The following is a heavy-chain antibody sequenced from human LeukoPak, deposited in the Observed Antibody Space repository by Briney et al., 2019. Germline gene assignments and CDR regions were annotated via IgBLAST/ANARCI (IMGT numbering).Heavy chain of an antibody. V-gene: IGHV4-59*08. CDR2: IYYSGST. CDR3: ARHSSYSSGWPQFDY. D-gene: IGHD6-19*01. CDR1: GGSISSYY. Sequence: SETLSLTCTVSGGSISSYYWSWIRQPPGKGLEWIGYIYYSGSTNYNPSLKSRVTISVDTSKNQFSLKLSSVTAADTAVYYCARHSSYSSGWPQFDYWGQGTLVTVSS. J-gene: IGHJ4*02.